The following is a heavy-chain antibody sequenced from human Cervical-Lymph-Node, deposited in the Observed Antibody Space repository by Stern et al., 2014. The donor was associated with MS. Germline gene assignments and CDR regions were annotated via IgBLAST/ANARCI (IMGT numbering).Heavy chain of an antibody. CDR3: ATQIWFDY. Sequence: VQLVESGGGVVQPGRSLRLSCEVSGFNFSHYAMHWVRQAPGKGLEWVAAVSAEGNNKYRADSVKGRFTISRDNSKNIVYLQMNSLRDDDTAVYYCATQIWFDYWGQGTLVTVSS. J-gene: IGHJ4*02. V-gene: IGHV3-30-3*01. CDR1: GFNFSHYA. D-gene: IGHD3-16*01. CDR2: VSAEGNNK.